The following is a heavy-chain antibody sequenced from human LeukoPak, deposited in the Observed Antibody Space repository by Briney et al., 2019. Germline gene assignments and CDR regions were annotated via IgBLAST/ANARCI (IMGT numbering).Heavy chain of an antibody. J-gene: IGHJ6*02. CDR3: AREGYCSGGSCYARDYYGMDV. D-gene: IGHD2-15*01. V-gene: IGHV3-48*03. CDR1: GFTFSSYE. CDR2: ISSSGSTI. Sequence: GGSLRLSCAASGFTFSSYEMNWVRQAPGKGLEWVSYISSSGSTIYYADSVKGRFTISRDNAKNSLYLQMNSLRAEDTAVYYCAREGYCSGGSCYARDYYGMDVWGQGTTVTVSS.